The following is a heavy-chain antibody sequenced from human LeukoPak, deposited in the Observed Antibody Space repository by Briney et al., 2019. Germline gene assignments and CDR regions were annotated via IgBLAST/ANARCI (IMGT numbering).Heavy chain of an antibody. CDR1: GGSFSGYY. CDR3: ARGRDRSKAGDH. Sequence: KPSETLSLTCAVYGGSFSGYYWSWIRQPPGKGLEWIGEINHSGSTNYNPSLKSRLTISIDTSKTQFSLRLTSVTAADTAFYYCARGRDRSKAGDHWGQGTLVTVSS. D-gene: IGHD5-24*01. V-gene: IGHV4-34*01. CDR2: INHSGST. J-gene: IGHJ4*02.